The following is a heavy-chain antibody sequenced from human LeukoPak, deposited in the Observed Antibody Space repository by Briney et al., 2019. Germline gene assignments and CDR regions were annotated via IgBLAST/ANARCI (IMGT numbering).Heavy chain of an antibody. CDR3: ARIEVPAAIQDWFDP. D-gene: IGHD2-2*01. CDR1: GYTFTSYY. Sequence: AASVKVSCKASGYTFTSYYMHWVRQAPGQGLEWMGIINPSGGSTSYAQKFQGRVTMTRDTSTSTVYMELSSLRSEDTAVYYCARIEVPAAIQDWFDPWGQGTLVTVSS. CDR2: INPSGGST. J-gene: IGHJ5*02. V-gene: IGHV1-46*01.